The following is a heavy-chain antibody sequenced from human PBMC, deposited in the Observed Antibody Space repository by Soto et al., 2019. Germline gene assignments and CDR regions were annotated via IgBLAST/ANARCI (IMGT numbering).Heavy chain of an antibody. D-gene: IGHD3-16*01. Sequence: KTSETLSLTCTVSGGSVSSGSYYWSWIRQPPGKGLEWIGYIYYSGSTNYNPSLKSRVTISVDTSKNQFSLKLSSVTAADTAVYYCAREGLDYVWGSRLYYYYGMDVWGQGTTVTVSS. J-gene: IGHJ6*02. CDR3: AREGLDYVWGSRLYYYYGMDV. CDR1: GGSVSSGSYY. V-gene: IGHV4-61*01. CDR2: IYYSGST.